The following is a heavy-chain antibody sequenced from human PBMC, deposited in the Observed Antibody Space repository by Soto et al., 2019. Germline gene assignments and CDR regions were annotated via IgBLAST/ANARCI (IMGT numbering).Heavy chain of an antibody. CDR3: AREPLVVVAATRQNWFDP. D-gene: IGHD2-15*01. CDR1: GFTFSSYS. J-gene: IGHJ5*02. Sequence: GGSLRLSCAASGFTFSSYSMNWVRQAPGKGLEWVSSISSSSSYIYYADSVKGRFTISRDNAKNSLYLQMNSLRAEDTAGYYCAREPLVVVAATRQNWFDPWGQGTLVTVSS. V-gene: IGHV3-21*01. CDR2: ISSSSSYI.